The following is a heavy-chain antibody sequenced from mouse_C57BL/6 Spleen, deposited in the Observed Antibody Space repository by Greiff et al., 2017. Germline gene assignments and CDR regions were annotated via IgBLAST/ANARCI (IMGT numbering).Heavy chain of an antibody. CDR2: IYPSDSET. D-gene: IGHD1-1*01. V-gene: IGHV1-61*01. Sequence: QVQLQQPGAELVRPGSSVKLSCKASGYTFTSYWMDWVKQRPGQGLEWIGNIYPSDSETHYNQKFKDKATLTVDKSSSTAYMQLSSLTSEDSAVYYCARPHYYGSSSDVWGTGTTVTVSS. J-gene: IGHJ1*03. CDR3: ARPHYYGSSSDV. CDR1: GYTFTSYW.